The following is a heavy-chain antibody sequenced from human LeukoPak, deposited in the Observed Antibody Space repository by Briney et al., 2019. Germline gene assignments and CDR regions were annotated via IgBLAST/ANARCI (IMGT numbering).Heavy chain of an antibody. D-gene: IGHD6-19*01. Sequence: SVKVSCKASGGTFSSYAISWVRQAPGQGLEWMGGIIPIFGTANYAQKFQGRVMMTADEPTSTAYMELSSLRSEDTAVYYCASGQVAGTVEYFDYWGQGTLVTVSS. J-gene: IGHJ4*02. CDR2: IIPIFGTA. V-gene: IGHV1-69*13. CDR1: GGTFSSYA. CDR3: ASGQVAGTVEYFDY.